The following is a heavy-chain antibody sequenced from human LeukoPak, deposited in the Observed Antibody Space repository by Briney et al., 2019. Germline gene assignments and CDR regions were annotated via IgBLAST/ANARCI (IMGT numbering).Heavy chain of an antibody. D-gene: IGHD4-17*01. J-gene: IGHJ4*02. V-gene: IGHV3-53*04. CDR2: MYSGGST. CDR1: GFTVSSNY. Sequence: GGSLRLSCAVSGFTVSSNYMSWVRQAPGKGLEWVSVMYSGGSTYYADSVKGRFTISRHNSKNTLYLEINSLRPDDTAVYYCARGGGDYNPFDYWGQGTLVTDSS. CDR3: ARGGGDYNPFDY.